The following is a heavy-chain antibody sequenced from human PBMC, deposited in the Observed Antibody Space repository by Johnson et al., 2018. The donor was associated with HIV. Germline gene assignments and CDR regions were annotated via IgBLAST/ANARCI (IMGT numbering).Heavy chain of an antibody. CDR3: AKDNSYGDLRDAFDI. CDR2: IKQDGSEK. D-gene: IGHD4-17*01. J-gene: IGHJ3*02. CDR1: GFTFSSYW. Sequence: VQLVESGGGVVQPGGSLRLSCIGSGFTFSSYWMSWVRQAPGKGLEWVANIKQDGSEKYYVDSVKGRFTISRDNSKNTLYLQMNSLRAEDTAVYYCAKDNSYGDLRDAFDIWGQGTMVTVSS. V-gene: IGHV3-7*01.